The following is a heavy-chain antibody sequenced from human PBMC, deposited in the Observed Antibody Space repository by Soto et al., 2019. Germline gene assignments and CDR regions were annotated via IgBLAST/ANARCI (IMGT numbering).Heavy chain of an antibody. J-gene: IGHJ5*02. D-gene: IGHD3-10*01. CDR3: ARGYFDSGRGYDL. V-gene: IGHV5-51*01. Sequence: PGESLKISCKGPVHLFNNHWIGWVRQTPGKGLEWMGLIFTRDSETKTSPSFQGHVSFSVDNSINTVYLRWTSLKTTDTGIYFCARGYFDSGRGYDLWGQGTLVTVSS. CDR1: VHLFNNHW. CDR2: IFTRDSET.